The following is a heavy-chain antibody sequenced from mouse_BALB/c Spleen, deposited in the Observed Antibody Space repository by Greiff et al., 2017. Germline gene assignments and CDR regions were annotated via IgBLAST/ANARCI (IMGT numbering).Heavy chain of an antibody. V-gene: IGHV3-6*02. CDR1: GYSITSGYY. J-gene: IGHJ4*01. D-gene: IGHD1-2*01. Sequence: DVKLQESGPGLVKPSQSLSLTCSVTGYSITSGYYWNWIRQFPGNKLEWMGYISYDGSNNYNPSLKNRISITRDTSKNQFFLKLNSVTTEDTATYYCARDYGYGYYAMDYWGQGTSVTVSS. CDR2: ISYDGSN. CDR3: ARDYGYGYYAMDY.